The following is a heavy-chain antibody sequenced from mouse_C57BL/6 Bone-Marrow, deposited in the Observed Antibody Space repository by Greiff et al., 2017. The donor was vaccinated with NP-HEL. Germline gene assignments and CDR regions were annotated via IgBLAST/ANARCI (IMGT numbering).Heavy chain of an antibody. Sequence: VQLQQPGAELVKPGASVKMSCKASGYTFTSYWITWVKQRPGQGLEWIGDIYPGSGSTNYNEKFKSKATLTVDTSSSTAYMQLSSLTSEDSAVYYRAKTFPSSYYGSSYGYFDVWGTGTTVTVSS. CDR3: AKTFPSSYYGSSYGYFDV. CDR1: GYTFTSYW. D-gene: IGHD1-1*01. J-gene: IGHJ1*03. V-gene: IGHV1-55*01. CDR2: IYPGSGST.